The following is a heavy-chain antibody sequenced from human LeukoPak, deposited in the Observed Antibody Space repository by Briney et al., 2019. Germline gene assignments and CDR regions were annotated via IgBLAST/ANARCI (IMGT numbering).Heavy chain of an antibody. CDR3: AKGGDWVFQILGDY. Sequence: GGSLRLSCAASGFTFSSYGMHWVRQAPGKGLEWVAVIWNDGSNKYYADSVKGRFTISRDNSKNTLYLQMNSLRAEDTAVYYCAKGGDWVFQILGDYWGQGTLVTVSS. CDR2: IWNDGSNK. D-gene: IGHD3/OR15-3a*01. J-gene: IGHJ4*02. CDR1: GFTFSSYG. V-gene: IGHV3-33*06.